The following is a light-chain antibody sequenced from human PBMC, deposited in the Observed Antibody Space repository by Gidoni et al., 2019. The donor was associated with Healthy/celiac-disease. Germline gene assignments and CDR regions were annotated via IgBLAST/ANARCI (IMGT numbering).Light chain of an antibody. J-gene: IGKJ2*01. CDR3: QQYNNWPPYT. CDR2: GAS. V-gene: IGKV3-15*01. Sequence: DIVMTQSPATLSVSPGDRATLSCRASQSVSSNLAWYQQKHGQAPRLLIYGASTRATGIPARFSGSGSGTEFTLTISSLQSEDFAVYYCQQYNNWPPYTFGQGTKLEIK. CDR1: QSVSSN.